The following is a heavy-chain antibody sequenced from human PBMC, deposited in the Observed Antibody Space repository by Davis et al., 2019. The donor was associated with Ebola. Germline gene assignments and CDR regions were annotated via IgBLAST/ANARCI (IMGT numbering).Heavy chain of an antibody. J-gene: IGHJ5*02. V-gene: IGHV3-30-3*01. D-gene: IGHD6-6*01. Sequence: GESLKISCAASGFTFSSYAMHWVRQAPGKGLEWVAVISYDGSNKYYADSVKGRFTISRDNSKNTLYLQMNSLRAEDTAVYYCARGLAARPGWFDPWGQGTLVTVSS. CDR3: ARGLAARPGWFDP. CDR2: ISYDGSNK. CDR1: GFTFSSYA.